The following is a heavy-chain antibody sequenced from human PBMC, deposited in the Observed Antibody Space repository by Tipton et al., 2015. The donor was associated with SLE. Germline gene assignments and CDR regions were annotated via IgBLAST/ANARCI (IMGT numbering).Heavy chain of an antibody. Sequence: TLSLTCTVSGASISGSYYYWAWLRQPPGKGLEWIASIFFTGSTYYNPSPESRVAIFVDTSRNLFSLKLSSVTAADTAVYYCASSLIHSSWYPYYFDYWGQGTLVTVSS. V-gene: IGHV4-39*01. D-gene: IGHD6-13*01. CDR1: GASISGSYYY. CDR3: ASSLIHSSWYPYYFDY. CDR2: IFFTGST. J-gene: IGHJ4*02.